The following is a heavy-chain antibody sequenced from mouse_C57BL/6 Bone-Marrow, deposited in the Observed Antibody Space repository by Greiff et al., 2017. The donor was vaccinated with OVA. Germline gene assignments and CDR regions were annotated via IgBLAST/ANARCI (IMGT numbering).Heavy chain of an antibody. CDR1: GYSITSGYY. V-gene: IGHV3-6*01. Sequence: EVQLQESGPGLVKPSQSLSLTCSVTGYSITSGYYWNWIRQFPGNKLEWMGYISYDGSNNYNPSLKNRISITRDTSKNQFFLKLNSVTTEDTATYYCARETGYHYYAMDYWGQGTSVTVSS. CDR2: ISYDGSN. J-gene: IGHJ4*01. CDR3: ARETGYHYYAMDY. D-gene: IGHD2-14*01.